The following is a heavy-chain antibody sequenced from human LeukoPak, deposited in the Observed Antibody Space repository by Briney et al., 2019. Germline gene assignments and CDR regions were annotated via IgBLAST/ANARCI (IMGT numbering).Heavy chain of an antibody. CDR2: IYYSGST. Sequence: SETLSLTCTVSGGSISSYYWSWIRQPPGKGLEWIGYIYYSGSTNYNPSLKSRVTISVDTSKNQFSLKLSSVTAADTAVYYCAVYYYGSRSYHDYYYYGMDVWGQGTTVTVSS. J-gene: IGHJ6*02. V-gene: IGHV4-59*08. D-gene: IGHD3-10*01. CDR1: GGSISSYY. CDR3: AVYYYGSRSYHDYYYYGMDV.